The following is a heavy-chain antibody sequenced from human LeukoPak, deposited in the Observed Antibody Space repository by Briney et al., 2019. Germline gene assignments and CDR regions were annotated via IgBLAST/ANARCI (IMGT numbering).Heavy chain of an antibody. CDR3: ARGPRGSGYYLQFDY. Sequence: SETLSLTCAVYGGSFSGYYWSWIRQPPGKGLEWIGEINHSGSTNYNPSLKSRVTISVDTSKNQFSLKLSSVTAADTAVYYCARGPRGSGYYLQFDYWGQGTLVTVSS. D-gene: IGHD3-22*01. CDR2: INHSGST. J-gene: IGHJ4*02. CDR1: GGSFSGYY. V-gene: IGHV4-34*01.